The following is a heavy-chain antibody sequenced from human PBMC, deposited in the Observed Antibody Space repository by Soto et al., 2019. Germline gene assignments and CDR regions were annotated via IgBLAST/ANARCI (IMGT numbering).Heavy chain of an antibody. D-gene: IGHD3-10*01. V-gene: IGHV3-23*01. J-gene: IGHJ4*02. CDR1: GLTFGSRA. CDR3: VGGSKDSYPGSRIFDF. Sequence: GGSLRLSCVASGLTFGSRAMSWVRQSPGEGLEWVSTITDTGGDAKYADSVRGRFAISRDNSKNTLYLQMSALRAEDSAIYFCVGGSKDSYPGSRIFDFWGRGTLVTVSS. CDR2: ITDTGGDA.